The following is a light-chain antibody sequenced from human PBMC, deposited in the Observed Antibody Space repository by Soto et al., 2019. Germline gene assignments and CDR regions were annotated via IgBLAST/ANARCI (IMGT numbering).Light chain of an antibody. V-gene: IGKV1-5*01. J-gene: IGKJ1*01. CDR2: DAS. CDR1: QSISSW. Sequence: DIQMTQSPSTLSASVGDRVTITCRASQSISSWFAWYQQKPGKATKLLIYDASSLESGVPSRFSGSGSGTAFTPTVSSLQPDDVATYNCQQYNSYSWTFGQGTKVEIK. CDR3: QQYNSYSWT.